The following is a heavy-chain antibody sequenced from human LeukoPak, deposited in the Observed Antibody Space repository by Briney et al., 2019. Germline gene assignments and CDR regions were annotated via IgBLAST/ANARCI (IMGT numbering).Heavy chain of an antibody. V-gene: IGHV5-10-1*01. J-gene: IGHJ4*02. CDR1: GYSSTSYW. CDR2: IDPSDSYT. Sequence: GESLKISCKGSGYSSTSYWISWVRQMPGKGLEWMGRIDPSDSYTNYSPSFQGHVTISADKSISTAYLQWSSLKASDTAMYYCARQGEVGYCSSTSCPLRYWGQGTLVTVSS. CDR3: ARQGEVGYCSSTSCPLRY. D-gene: IGHD2-2*01.